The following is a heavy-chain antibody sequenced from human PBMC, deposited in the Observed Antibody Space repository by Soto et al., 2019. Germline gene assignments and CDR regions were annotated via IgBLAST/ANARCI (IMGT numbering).Heavy chain of an antibody. CDR3: ARGAADLEYYFDY. CDR1: GYTFTGYY. Sequence: ASVKVSCKASGYTFTGYYMHWVRQAPGQGLEWMGWINPNSGGTNYAQKFQGWVTMTRGTSISTAYMELSRLRSDDTAVYYCARGAADLEYYFDYWGQGTLVTVSS. CDR2: INPNSGGT. J-gene: IGHJ4*02. V-gene: IGHV1-2*04.